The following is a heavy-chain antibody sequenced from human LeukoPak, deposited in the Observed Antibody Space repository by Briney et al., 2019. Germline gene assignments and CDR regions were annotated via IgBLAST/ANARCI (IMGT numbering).Heavy chain of an antibody. D-gene: IGHD5-24*01. J-gene: IGHJ4*02. CDR3: ARHRSKWLQSSFDY. V-gene: IGHV4-59*08. CDR1: GGSISSYY. CDR2: IYYSGGT. Sequence: SETLSLTCTVSGGSISSYYWSWIRQPPGKGLEWIGYIYYSGGTNYNPSLKSRVTISVDTSKNQFSLKLSSVTAADTAVYYCARHRSKWLQSSFDYWGQGTLVTVSS.